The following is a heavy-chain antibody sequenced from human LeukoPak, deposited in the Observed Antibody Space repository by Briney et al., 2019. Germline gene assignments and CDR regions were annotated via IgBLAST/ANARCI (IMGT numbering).Heavy chain of an antibody. V-gene: IGHV1-69*02. CDR1: GGPFNSYS. CDR3: ARVPANYGDYRFYFDY. Sequence: ASVKVSCKASGGPFNSYSINWVRQAPGQGLQWMGRIIPMLDMPNYAQKFQGRVTITADKSTSTAYMELSSLRSEDTAVYYCARVPANYGDYRFYFDYWGQGTLVTVSS. J-gene: IGHJ4*02. D-gene: IGHD4-17*01. CDR2: IIPMLDMP.